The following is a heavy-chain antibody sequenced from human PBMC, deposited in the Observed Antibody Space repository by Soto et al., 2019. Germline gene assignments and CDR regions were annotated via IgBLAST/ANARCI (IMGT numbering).Heavy chain of an antibody. CDR3: AGGGGWLPEN. Sequence: QVQLQEAGPGLVKPSEALSLTCTVSGDSSNNYYWSWIRQPPGKGLEWISNIHDGGATTYNPSLEIRNTIAVDTPEKQFSLKLNSMAAADTAVFYCAGGGGWLPENWGQGTLVSVSS. J-gene: IGHJ4*02. V-gene: IGHV4-59*01. CDR2: IHDGGAT. D-gene: IGHD5-12*01. CDR1: GDSSNNYY.